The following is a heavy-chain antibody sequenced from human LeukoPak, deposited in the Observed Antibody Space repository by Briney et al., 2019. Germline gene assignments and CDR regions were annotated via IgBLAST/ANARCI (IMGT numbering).Heavy chain of an antibody. D-gene: IGHD1-1*01. V-gene: IGHV4-34*01. CDR1: GGSFSGYY. J-gene: IGHJ6*04. Sequence: PSETLSLTCGVNGGSFSGYYWSWIRQPPGKGREWTGEINHSGTTNYSPSLKSRVIMSVDASKKYFSLRLTSVTAADTAVYYCARLVGTTLWGYAMDVWGKGTTVVVSS. CDR2: INHSGTT. CDR3: ARLVGTTLWGYAMDV.